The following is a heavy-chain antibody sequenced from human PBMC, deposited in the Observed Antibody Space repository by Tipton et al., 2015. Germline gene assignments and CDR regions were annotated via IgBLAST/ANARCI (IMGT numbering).Heavy chain of an antibody. J-gene: IGHJ6*02. CDR3: AKGDSDYGHYYYYGLDV. D-gene: IGHD4-17*01. CDR1: GFTFTSHA. CDR2: ISGSGDGT. Sequence: SLRLSCAASGFTFTSHAMSWVRQAPGKGLEWVSGISGSGDGTYYADSMEGRLSISRDNSKNTLYLQMKSLRAEDTAVYYCAKGDSDYGHYYYYGLDVWGQGTTVTVSS. V-gene: IGHV3-23*01.